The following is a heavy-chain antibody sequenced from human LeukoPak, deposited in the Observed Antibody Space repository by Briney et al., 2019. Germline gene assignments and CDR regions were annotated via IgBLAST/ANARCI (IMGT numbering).Heavy chain of an antibody. D-gene: IGHD3-3*01. Sequence: GGSLRLSCAASGFTFSSYWMSWVRQAPGKGLEWVANIKQDGSEKYYVDSVKGRFTISRDNAKNSLYLQMNSLRAEDTAVYYCARDNSVELLYDFWSGYYTPNYYFDYWGQGTLVTVSS. CDR3: ARDNSVELLYDFWSGYYTPNYYFDY. V-gene: IGHV3-7*01. CDR2: IKQDGSEK. CDR1: GFTFSSYW. J-gene: IGHJ4*02.